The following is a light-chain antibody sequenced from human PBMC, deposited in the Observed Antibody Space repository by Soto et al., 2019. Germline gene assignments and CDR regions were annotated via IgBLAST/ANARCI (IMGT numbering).Light chain of an antibody. Sequence: DIVMTQSPDCLAVSLGERASINCKSSQSVLYRSNNHNYLAWYQQKPGQPPRLLIYWASTRESGVPDRFSGSGSGTDFTLTISSLQAEDVAVYYCQQYYSTPWTFGQGTKVDIK. V-gene: IGKV4-1*01. J-gene: IGKJ1*01. CDR3: QQYYSTPWT. CDR2: WAS. CDR1: QSVLYRSNNHNY.